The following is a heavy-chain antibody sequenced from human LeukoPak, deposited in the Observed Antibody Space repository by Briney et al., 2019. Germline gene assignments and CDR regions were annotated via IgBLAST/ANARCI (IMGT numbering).Heavy chain of an antibody. V-gene: IGHV1-18*01. CDR3: ARANPYYYGSGSYIVPDY. J-gene: IGHJ4*02. CDR1: GYTLTSYG. Sequence: GASVKVSCKASGYTLTSYGISWVRQAPGQGLEWMGWISAYNGNTNYAQKLQGRVTMTTDASTSTAYMELRSLGSDDTAVYYCARANPYYYGSGSYIVPDYWGQGTLVTVSS. CDR2: ISAYNGNT. D-gene: IGHD3-10*01.